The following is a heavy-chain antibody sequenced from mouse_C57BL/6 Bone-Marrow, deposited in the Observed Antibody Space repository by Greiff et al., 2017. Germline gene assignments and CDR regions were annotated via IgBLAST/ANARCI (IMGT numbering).Heavy chain of an antibody. CDR3: ARWDGYYTAFAY. J-gene: IGHJ3*01. V-gene: IGHV1-64*01. D-gene: IGHD2-3*01. Sequence: QVQLQQPGAELVKPGASVKLSCKASGYTFTSYWMHWVKQRPGQGLEWIGMIHPNSGSTNYNEKFKSKATLTVDKSSSTAYMQLSSLTSKDSAVYYCARWDGYYTAFAYWGQGTLVTVSA. CDR1: GYTFTSYW. CDR2: IHPNSGST.